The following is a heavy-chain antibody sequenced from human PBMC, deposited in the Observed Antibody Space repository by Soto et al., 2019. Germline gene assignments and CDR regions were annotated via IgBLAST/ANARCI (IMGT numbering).Heavy chain of an antibody. D-gene: IGHD4-17*01. J-gene: IGHJ6*02. CDR3: ARLSYSDALDV. CDR2: SNGGNGFT. CDR1: GYTFRSYG. Sequence: QVQLVQSGAEVRTPGASVKISCKASGYTFRSYGVQWVRQATGQSLEWVGWSNGGNGFTKYSQELQDRVTITRDTAASTIYMELRGLTSDDTAVYYCARLSYSDALDVWGQGTTVTVSS. V-gene: IGHV1-3*02.